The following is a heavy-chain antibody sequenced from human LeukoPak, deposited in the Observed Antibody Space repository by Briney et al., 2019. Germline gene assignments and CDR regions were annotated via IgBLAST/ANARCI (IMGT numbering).Heavy chain of an antibody. Sequence: GGSLRLSCAASGFTFSSHSMNWVRQAPGKGLEWVSYISSSSSTIYYADSVKGRFTISRDNAKNSLYLQMNSLRDEDTAVYYCARDRAITIFGVAPTPFDYWGQGTLVTVSS. CDR3: ARDRAITIFGVAPTPFDY. D-gene: IGHD3-3*01. CDR1: GFTFSSHS. V-gene: IGHV3-48*02. J-gene: IGHJ4*02. CDR2: ISSSSSTI.